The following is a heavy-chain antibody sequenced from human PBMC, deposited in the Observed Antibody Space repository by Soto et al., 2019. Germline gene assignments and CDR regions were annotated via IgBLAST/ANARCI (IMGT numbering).Heavy chain of an antibody. V-gene: IGHV4-34*01. CDR2: INHSGST. D-gene: IGHD2-2*01. CDR3: ARIFVVVPAAVWRMSYYYYMDV. Sequence: TSETLSLTCAVYGGSFSGYYWSWIRQPPGKGLEWIGEINHSGSTNYNPSLKSRVTISVDTSKNQFSLKLSSVTAADTAVYYCARIFVVVPAAVWRMSYYYYMDVWGKGTTVTVSS. J-gene: IGHJ6*03. CDR1: GGSFSGYY.